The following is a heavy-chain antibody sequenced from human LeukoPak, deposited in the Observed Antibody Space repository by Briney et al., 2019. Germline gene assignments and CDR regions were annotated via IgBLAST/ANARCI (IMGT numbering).Heavy chain of an antibody. D-gene: IGHD2-15*01. CDR1: GGTFISYA. CDR3: ARDGVVVVAATLSNPGGYYYYGMDV. CDR2: IIPILGTA. V-gene: IGHV1-69*06. Sequence: SVTVSFKASGGTFISYAISWVGQAPGRGLEGMGLIIPILGTANYAQKFQGRVTITAEKSTSTAYMELSSLRSEDTAVYYCARDGVVVVAATLSNPGGYYYYGMDVWGKGTTVTVSS. J-gene: IGHJ6*04.